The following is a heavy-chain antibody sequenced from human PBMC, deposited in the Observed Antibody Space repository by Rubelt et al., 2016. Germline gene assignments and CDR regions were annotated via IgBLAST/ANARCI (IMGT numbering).Heavy chain of an antibody. J-gene: IGHJ4*02. CDR2: ISYDGSNK. Sequence: QVQLVESGGGVVQPGRSLRLSCAASGFTFSSYAMHWVRQAPGKGLEWVAVISYDGSNKYYADSVRGRFTISRDNSKNKLYLQMNSLRAEDTAGYYCARDHWRTVAGTGVDYWGQGTLVTVSS. CDR1: GFTFSSYA. V-gene: IGHV3-30*04. CDR3: ARDHWRTVAGTGVDY. D-gene: IGHD6-19*01.